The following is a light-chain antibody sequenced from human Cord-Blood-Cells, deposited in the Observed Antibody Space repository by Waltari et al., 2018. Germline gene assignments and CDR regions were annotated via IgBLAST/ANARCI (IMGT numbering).Light chain of an antibody. Sequence: TQDPAVSVALGQTVRITCQGDSLRSYYASWYQQKPGQAPVLVIYGKNNWPSGIPDRFSGSSSGNTASLTITGAQAEDEADYYCNSRDSSGNHWVFGGGTKLTVL. J-gene: IGLJ3*02. CDR2: GKN. V-gene: IGLV3-19*01. CDR3: NSRDSSGNHWV. CDR1: SLRSYY.